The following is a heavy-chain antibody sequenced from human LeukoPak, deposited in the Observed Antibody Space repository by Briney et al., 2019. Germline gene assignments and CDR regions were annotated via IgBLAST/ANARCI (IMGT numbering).Heavy chain of an antibody. CDR1: GDTFTSYG. CDR2: INPIGTGT. Sequence: ASVNVSCKASGDTFTSYGISWGRQAPGQGLEWMGVINPIGTGTSYAQKLQGRITMSRDTSTSTVYMGLGSLRSEDTAFYYCATDHSMANTAWWFDPWGQGTLVTVSS. J-gene: IGHJ5*02. CDR3: ATDHSMANTAWWFDP. D-gene: IGHD5-24*01. V-gene: IGHV1-46*01.